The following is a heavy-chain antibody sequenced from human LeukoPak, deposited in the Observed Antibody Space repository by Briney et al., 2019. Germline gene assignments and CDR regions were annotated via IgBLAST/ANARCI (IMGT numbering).Heavy chain of an antibody. CDR3: ARTPTYYYDSSGVDAFDI. V-gene: IGHV3-53*01. CDR2: SGGST. D-gene: IGHD3-22*01. Sequence: SGGSTYYADSVKGRFTISRDNSKNTLYLQMNSLRAEDTAVYYCARTPTYYYDSSGVDAFDIWGQGTMVTVSS. J-gene: IGHJ3*02.